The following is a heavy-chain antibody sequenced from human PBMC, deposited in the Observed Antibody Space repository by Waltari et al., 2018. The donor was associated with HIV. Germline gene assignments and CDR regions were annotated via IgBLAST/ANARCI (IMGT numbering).Heavy chain of an antibody. CDR1: GFPFRDNY. Sequence: VQLVEAGGGLGKPGGSLRLSCAASGFPFRDNYQSWVRQALGKVLEGVSYINTGGSTKYYTDSVKGRFTISRDNAKNSLYLQMDDLRGEDTAVYYCARPRYSGYDYPTYFDYWGQGNPVTVSS. V-gene: IGHV3-11*01. CDR2: INTGGSTK. D-gene: IGHD5-12*01. CDR3: ARPRYSGYDYPTYFDY. J-gene: IGHJ4*02.